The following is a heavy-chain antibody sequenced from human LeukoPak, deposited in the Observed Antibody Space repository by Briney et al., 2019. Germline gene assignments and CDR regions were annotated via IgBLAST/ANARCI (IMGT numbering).Heavy chain of an antibody. D-gene: IGHD6-13*01. J-gene: IGHJ4*02. Sequence: ASETLSLTCAVYGGSFSGYYWSWIRQPPGKGLEWIGEINHSGSTNYNPSLKSRVTISVDTSKNQFSLKLSSVTAADTAVYYCARGGQQLVLFYWGQGTLVTVSS. CDR3: ARGGQQLVLFY. CDR2: INHSGST. CDR1: GGSFSGYY. V-gene: IGHV4-34*01.